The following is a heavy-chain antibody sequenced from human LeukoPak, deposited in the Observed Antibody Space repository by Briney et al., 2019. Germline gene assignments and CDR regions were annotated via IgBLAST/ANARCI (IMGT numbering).Heavy chain of an antibody. D-gene: IGHD5-18*01. CDR2: IYYSGST. Sequence: SETLSLTCTVSGGSISSSSYYWGWIRQPPGKGLEWIGSIYYSGSTYYNPSLKSRVTISVDTSKNQFSLKLSSVTAADTAVYYCARASGYSYGQTFDYWGQGTLVTASS. CDR1: GGSISSSSYY. CDR3: ARASGYSYGQTFDY. V-gene: IGHV4-39*01. J-gene: IGHJ4*02.